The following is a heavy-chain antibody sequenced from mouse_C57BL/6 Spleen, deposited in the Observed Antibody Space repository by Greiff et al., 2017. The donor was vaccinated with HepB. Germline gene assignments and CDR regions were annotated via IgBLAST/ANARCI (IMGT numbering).Heavy chain of an antibody. CDR2: IHHNSGST. Sequence: QVQLQQPGAELVKPGASVKLSCKASGYTFTSYWMHWVKQRPGQGLEWIGMIHHNSGSTNYNEKFKSKATLTVDKSSGTAYMQLSSLTSGDSAVYYCARYWDYDWFAYWGQGTLVTVSA. J-gene: IGHJ3*01. CDR1: GYTFTSYW. D-gene: IGHD2-4*01. V-gene: IGHV1-64*01. CDR3: ARYWDYDWFAY.